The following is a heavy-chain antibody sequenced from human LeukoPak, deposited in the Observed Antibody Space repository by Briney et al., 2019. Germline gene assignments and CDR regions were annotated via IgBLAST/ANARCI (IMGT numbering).Heavy chain of an antibody. CDR3: ARVTVDTAMVPFDY. CDR1: GYTFTNSN. CDR2: ISTYNGNT. Sequence: ASVKVSCKASGYTFTNSNISWVRQAPGQGLEWMGWISTYNGNTHYAQKLQGRVTMTTDTSTSTAYMELRSLRSDDTAVYYCARVTVDTAMVPFDYWGQGTLVTVSS. V-gene: IGHV1-18*01. J-gene: IGHJ4*02. D-gene: IGHD5-18*01.